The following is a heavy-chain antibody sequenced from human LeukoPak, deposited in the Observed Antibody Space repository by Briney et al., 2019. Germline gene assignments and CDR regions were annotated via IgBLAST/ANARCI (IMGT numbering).Heavy chain of an antibody. D-gene: IGHD3-10*01. V-gene: IGHV4-39*01. CDR2: IYYSGST. J-gene: IGHJ4*02. Sequence: PSETLSLTCTVSGGSISSSGYYWGWIRQPPGKGLEWIGSIYYSGSTYYNPSLKSRVTISVDTSKNQFSLKLSSVTAADTAVYYCARRSLWFGELSLYYFDDWGQGTLVTVSS. CDR1: GGSISSSGYY. CDR3: ARRSLWFGELSLYYFDD.